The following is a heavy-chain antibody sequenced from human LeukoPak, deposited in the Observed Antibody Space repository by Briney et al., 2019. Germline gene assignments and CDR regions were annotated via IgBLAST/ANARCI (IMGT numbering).Heavy chain of an antibody. CDR1: GFPFSSYW. D-gene: IGHD3-3*01. Sequence: GGSLRLSCVASGFPFSSYWMTWVRQAPGKGLEWVANIKQDGSKKSYVDSVKGRFTISRDNAKNSLYLQMNSLRAEDTAVYYCAKGDVLRFLEWLPDYWGQGTLVTVSS. J-gene: IGHJ4*02. CDR3: AKGDVLRFLEWLPDY. CDR2: IKQDGSKK. V-gene: IGHV3-7*01.